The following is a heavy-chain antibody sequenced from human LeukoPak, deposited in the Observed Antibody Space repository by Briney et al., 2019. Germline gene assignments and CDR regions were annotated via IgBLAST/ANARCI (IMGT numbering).Heavy chain of an antibody. CDR1: GGSFSGYY. V-gene: IGHV4-34*01. Sequence: KPSETLSLTCAVYGGSFSGYYWSWIRQPPGKGLEWIGEINHSGSTNYNPSLNSRVTISVDKSKNQFSLKLSSVTAADTAVYYCARDSPLGYCSGGSCYGNYYYYMDVWGKGTTVTVSS. J-gene: IGHJ6*03. CDR2: INHSGST. D-gene: IGHD2-15*01. CDR3: ARDSPLGYCSGGSCYGNYYYYMDV.